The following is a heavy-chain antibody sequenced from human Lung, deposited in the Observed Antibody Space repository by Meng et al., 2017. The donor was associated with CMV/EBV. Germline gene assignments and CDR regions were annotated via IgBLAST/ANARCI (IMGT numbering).Heavy chain of an antibody. CDR3: ARDDYGSGSYYNGAWFDP. V-gene: IGHV3-21*01. J-gene: IGHJ5*02. CDR1: GFTFSSYS. D-gene: IGHD3-10*01. Sequence: LSLTCAASGFTFSSYSMNWVRQAPGKGLEWVSSISSSSSYIYYADSVKGRFTISRDNAKNSLYLQMNSLRAEDTAVYYCARDDYGSGSYYNGAWFDPWXQGTLVXVSS. CDR2: ISSSSSYI.